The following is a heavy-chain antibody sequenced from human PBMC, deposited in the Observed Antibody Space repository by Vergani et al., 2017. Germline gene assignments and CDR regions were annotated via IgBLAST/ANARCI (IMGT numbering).Heavy chain of an antibody. V-gene: IGHV4-4*03. D-gene: IGHD3-22*01. CDR2: IYSTGST. Sequence: QVQLQESGPGLVKPPGTLSLTCAVSGGSISSSNWWSWVRQPPGKGLEWIGYIYSTGSTHHNPSLRRRINMSVDTSKNQFSLKLNSVTAADTAMYYCARMGGYDEGDAFRIGYLDSWGPGILVTVSS. J-gene: IGHJ4*02. CDR1: GGSISSSNW. CDR3: ARMGGYDEGDAFRIGYLDS.